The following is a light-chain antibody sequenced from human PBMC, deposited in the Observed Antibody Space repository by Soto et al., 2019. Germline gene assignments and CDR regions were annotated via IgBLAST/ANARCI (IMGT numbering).Light chain of an antibody. CDR3: MQGLTTPLT. J-gene: IGKJ4*01. CDR2: LGS. CDR1: QSLLSSNGNNY. Sequence: DIVLTKSPLSLPVTPGEPASISCRSSQSLLSSNGNNYLDWYLKKPGQSPQVLIYLGSNRASGVPDRFSGSGSGTDFTLKISSVEAEDVGVYYCMQGLTTPLTFGGGTKVEIK. V-gene: IGKV2-28*01.